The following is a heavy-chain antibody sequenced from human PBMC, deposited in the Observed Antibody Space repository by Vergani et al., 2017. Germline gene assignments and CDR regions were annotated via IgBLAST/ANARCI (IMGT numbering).Heavy chain of an antibody. Sequence: QVQLPESGPGLVKPSGTLSLTCAVSGGSISSSNWWSWVRQPPGKGLEWIGEIYHSGSTNYNPSLKSRVTISVDKSKNQFSLKLSSVTAADTAVYYCAKDQGGYCSSTSCPRNYYYGMDVWGQGTTVTVSS. V-gene: IGHV4-4*02. J-gene: IGHJ6*02. CDR2: IYHSGST. CDR3: AKDQGGYCSSTSCPRNYYYGMDV. D-gene: IGHD2-2*01. CDR1: GGSISSSNW.